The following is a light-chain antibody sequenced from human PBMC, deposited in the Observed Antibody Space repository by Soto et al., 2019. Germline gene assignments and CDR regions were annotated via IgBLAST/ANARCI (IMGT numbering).Light chain of an antibody. J-gene: IGKJ1*01. V-gene: IGKV3-20*01. CDR3: QHYGSSPRT. Sequence: EIVLTQSPGTLSLSPGERATLSCRASQSVSSSYVGGYQQKPGQAPRLLIYGASSRASGIPDRFSGSGSGTDFSLTISRLEPEDFAVYYCQHYGSSPRTFGQGTKVEIK. CDR2: GAS. CDR1: QSVSSSY.